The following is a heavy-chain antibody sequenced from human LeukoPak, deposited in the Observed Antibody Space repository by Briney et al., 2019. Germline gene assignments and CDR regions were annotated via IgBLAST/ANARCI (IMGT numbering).Heavy chain of an antibody. CDR2: LYNSGST. J-gene: IGHJ4*02. V-gene: IGHV4-61*09. D-gene: IGHD1-1*01. CDR3: ARAVADNTFDY. Sequence: SQTLSLTCTVTGTSIRSGSYYWSWMRQPPGKGLEWIGHLYNSGSTNYNPSLQSRVTISVDTSKNQFSLRLSSVTAADTAVYYCARAVADNTFDYWGPGTLVIVSS. CDR1: GTSIRSGSYY.